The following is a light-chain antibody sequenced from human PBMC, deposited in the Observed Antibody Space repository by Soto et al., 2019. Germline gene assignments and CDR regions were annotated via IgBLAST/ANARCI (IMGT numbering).Light chain of an antibody. CDR1: QSVSSN. V-gene: IGKV3-15*01. CDR2: GAS. CDR3: QQYNSWPPIT. Sequence: EIVMTQTPATLSVSPVERAALSCRASQSVSSNLAWYQQRPGQAPRLVIYGASTRATGIPARFSGGGSGTGFTLTISSLQSEDFAVYYCQQYNSWPPITFGQGTRLEIK. J-gene: IGKJ5*01.